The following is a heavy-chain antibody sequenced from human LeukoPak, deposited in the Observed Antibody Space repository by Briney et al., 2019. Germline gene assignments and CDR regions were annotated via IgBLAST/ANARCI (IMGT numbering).Heavy chain of an antibody. Sequence: GGSLRLSCAASGFTFNNYGMHWVRQAPGKGLEWVAVIATDGRDEKYADSVKGRFTISRDNSENTLYLEMNSLRPEDTAVYHCAKDSKVAAAGYFFDYWGQGTLVTVSS. V-gene: IGHV3-30*18. J-gene: IGHJ4*02. CDR3: AKDSKVAAAGYFFDY. D-gene: IGHD6-13*01. CDR1: GFTFNNYG. CDR2: IATDGRDE.